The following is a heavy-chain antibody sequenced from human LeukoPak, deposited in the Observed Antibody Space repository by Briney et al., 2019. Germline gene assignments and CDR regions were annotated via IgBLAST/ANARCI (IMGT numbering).Heavy chain of an antibody. CDR1: GFTLSAHW. CDR2: IKEDGSEK. J-gene: IGHJ4*02. CDR3: ARDLYSQY. D-gene: IGHD2-21*01. V-gene: IGHV3-7*01. Sequence: GGSLRLSFEASGFTLSAHWMSWVRQAPGKGLEWVANIKEDGSEKYYVDSVKGRFTISRDIAKNSLYLQMNSLRAEDTAVYYCARDLYSQYWGQGTLVTVSS.